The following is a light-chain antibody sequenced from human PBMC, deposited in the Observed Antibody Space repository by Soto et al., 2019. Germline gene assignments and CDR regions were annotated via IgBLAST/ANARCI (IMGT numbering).Light chain of an antibody. V-gene: IGKV1-17*02. CDR3: LHHNNYPWT. J-gene: IGKJ1*01. CDR1: QGIRNE. CDR2: DAS. Sequence: DIQMTQSPSSLSPSVGDRVTSTCRASQGIRNELGWYQQRPGKAPKRLIYDASSLQSGVPSRFSGSGSGTEFTLTISNLQPEDFATYYFLHHNNYPWTFGQGTKVDIK.